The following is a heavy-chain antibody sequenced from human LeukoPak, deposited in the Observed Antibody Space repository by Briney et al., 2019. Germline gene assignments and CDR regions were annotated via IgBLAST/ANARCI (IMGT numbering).Heavy chain of an antibody. CDR1: GYTFTNFD. J-gene: IGHJ4*02. V-gene: IGHV1-8*02. CDR3: ARGVRLRYFDRLVLNY. Sequence: VASVKVSCKASGYTFTNFDINWVRQATGQGLEWMGWMNPNSGNTGYAQKFQGRVTMTRNTSISTAYMELSSLRSEDTAVYYCARGVRLRYFDRLVLNYWGQGTLVTVSS. CDR2: MNPNSGNT. D-gene: IGHD3-9*01.